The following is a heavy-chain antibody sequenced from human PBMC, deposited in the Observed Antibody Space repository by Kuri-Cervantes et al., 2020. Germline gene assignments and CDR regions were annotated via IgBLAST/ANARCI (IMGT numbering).Heavy chain of an antibody. J-gene: IGHJ4*02. V-gene: IGHV2-70*12. D-gene: IGHD3-22*01. Sequence: SGPTLVKPTQTLTLTCTFSGFSLSASGMCVSWVRQPPGKALEWLALIDWDDDKYYSTSLKTRLTISKDTSKNQVVLTMTNMDPVDTATYYCAHSPLNYYDSSGQADYWGQGTLVTVSS. CDR1: GFSLSASGMC. CDR2: IDWDDDK. CDR3: AHSPLNYYDSSGQADY.